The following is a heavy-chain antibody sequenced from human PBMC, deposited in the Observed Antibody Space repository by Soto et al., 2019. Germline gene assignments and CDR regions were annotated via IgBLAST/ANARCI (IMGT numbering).Heavy chain of an antibody. V-gene: IGHV4-59*01. D-gene: IGHD6-13*01. Sequence: SETLSLTCTVSGGSISGYYWNWIRQPPGKGLEWIGYIYYSGSTNYNPSLKSRVTISVDTSKNQFSLKLSSVTAADTAVHYCARERAAAGMWFDPWGQGTLVTVSS. CDR1: GGSISGYY. CDR2: IYYSGST. CDR3: ARERAAAGMWFDP. J-gene: IGHJ5*02.